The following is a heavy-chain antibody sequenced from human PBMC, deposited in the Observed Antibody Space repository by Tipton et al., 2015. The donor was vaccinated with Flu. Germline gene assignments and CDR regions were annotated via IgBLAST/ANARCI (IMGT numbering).Heavy chain of an antibody. CDR1: GGSISSYY. CDR2: IYYSGST. J-gene: IGHJ2*01. V-gene: IGHV4-59*01. Sequence: TLSLTCTVSGGSISSYYWSWIRQPPGKGLEWIGYIYYSGSTNYNPSLKSRVTISVDTSKNQFSLTLSSVTAADTAVYYCATQLLQPGGRVHYWYFDLWGRGTLVTVSS. D-gene: IGHD4-23*01. CDR3: ATQLLQPGGRVHYWYFDL.